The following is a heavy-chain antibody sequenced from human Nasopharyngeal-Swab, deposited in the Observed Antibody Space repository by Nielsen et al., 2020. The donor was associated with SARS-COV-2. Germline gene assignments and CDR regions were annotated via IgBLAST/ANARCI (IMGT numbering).Heavy chain of an antibody. CDR3: ARAGTTSPETPFDY. J-gene: IGHJ4*02. Sequence: WVRQAPGQGLEWMGRINPNSGGTNYAQKFQGRVTMTRDTSISTAYMELSRLRSDDTAVYYCARAGTTSPETPFDYWGQGTLVTVSS. V-gene: IGHV1-2*06. CDR2: INPNSGGT. D-gene: IGHD1-1*01.